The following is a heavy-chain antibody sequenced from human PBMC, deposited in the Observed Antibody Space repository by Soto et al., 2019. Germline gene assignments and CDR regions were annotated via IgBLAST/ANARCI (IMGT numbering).Heavy chain of an antibody. J-gene: IGHJ4*02. CDR2: INPSGGST. D-gene: IGHD5-12*01. Sequence: ASVKVSCKASGYTFTSYYMHWVRQAPGQGLEWMGIINPSGGSTSYAQKFQGRVTMTRDTSTSTVYMELSSLRSEDTAVYYCASFSYDRDFDYWGQGTLVTVSS. CDR1: GYTFTSYY. CDR3: ASFSYDRDFDY. V-gene: IGHV1-46*03.